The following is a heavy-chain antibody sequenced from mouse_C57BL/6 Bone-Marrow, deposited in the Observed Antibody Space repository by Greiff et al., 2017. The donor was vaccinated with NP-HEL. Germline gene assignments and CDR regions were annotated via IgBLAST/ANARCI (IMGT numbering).Heavy chain of an antibody. CDR3: ARDYGSSYYAMDY. CDR2: ISSGGSYT. CDR1: GFTFSSYG. J-gene: IGHJ4*01. V-gene: IGHV5-6*01. Sequence: EVQGVESGGDLVKPGGSLKLSCAASGFTFSSYGMSWVRQTPDKRLEWVATISSGGSYTYYPDSVKGRFTISRDNAKNTLYLQMSGLKSEDTAMYYCARDYGSSYYAMDYWGQGTSVTVSS. D-gene: IGHD1-1*01.